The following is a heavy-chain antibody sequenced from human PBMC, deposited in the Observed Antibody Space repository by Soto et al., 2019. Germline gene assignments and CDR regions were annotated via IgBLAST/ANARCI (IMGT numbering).Heavy chain of an antibody. Sequence: ASETLCFTCTFSVGSISIGDYYWSGIRQPPGKGLEWIGYNYYSGSTYYNPSLMSRVTISLDTSKNQFSLKLSSVTAAGTAVYYCARERVPAAIHNTCFDPWGQGTMVTVSS. CDR3: ARERVPAAIHNTCFDP. CDR2: NYYSGST. CDR1: VGSISIGDYY. D-gene: IGHD2-2*02. J-gene: IGHJ5*02. V-gene: IGHV4-30-4*01.